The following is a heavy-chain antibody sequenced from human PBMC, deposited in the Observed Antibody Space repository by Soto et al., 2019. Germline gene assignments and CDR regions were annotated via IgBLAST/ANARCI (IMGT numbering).Heavy chain of an antibody. J-gene: IGHJ3*01. D-gene: IGHD3-10*01. CDR2: ISAYNGDT. V-gene: IGHV1-18*04. CDR1: GYTFSSRD. CDR3: AVLRPYNDAFDF. Sequence: QVELVQSENEVKTPGASVKVSCKASGYTFSSRDFTWVRQAPGRGLEWVGWISAYNGDTDYAQNLQGRVTMTTDSSTRTAHMEVRSVTYDDTAIYYCAVLRPYNDAFDFWGQGTLVTVSS.